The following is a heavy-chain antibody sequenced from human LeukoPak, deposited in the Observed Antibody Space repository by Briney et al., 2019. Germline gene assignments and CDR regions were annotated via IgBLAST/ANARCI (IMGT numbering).Heavy chain of an antibody. J-gene: IGHJ3*02. CDR2: INPNSGGT. D-gene: IGHD3-10*01. CDR1: GYTFTGYS. V-gene: IGHV1-2*02. CDR3: ARDAGSGSQLADAFDI. Sequence: ASVKVSCKASGYTFTGYSMHWVRQAPGQGLEWMGWINPNSGGTNYAQKFQGRVTMTRDTYISTAYMELSRLRSDDTAVYYCARDAGSGSQLADAFDIWGQGTMVTVSS.